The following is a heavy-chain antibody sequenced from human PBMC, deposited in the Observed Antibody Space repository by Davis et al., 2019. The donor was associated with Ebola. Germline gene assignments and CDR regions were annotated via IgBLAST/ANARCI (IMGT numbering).Heavy chain of an antibody. CDR3: AKVGGAEQWFPFYFDY. V-gene: IGHV3-23*01. J-gene: IGHJ4*02. D-gene: IGHD6-19*01. Sequence: GESLKISCVASGFTFTSAWMSWVRQAPGKGLEWISYISGASETIYYADSVKGRFTISRDDSKNTLYLQMNSLRAEDTAVYYCAKVGGAEQWFPFYFDYWGQGTLVTVSS. CDR1: GFTFTSAW. CDR2: ISGASETI.